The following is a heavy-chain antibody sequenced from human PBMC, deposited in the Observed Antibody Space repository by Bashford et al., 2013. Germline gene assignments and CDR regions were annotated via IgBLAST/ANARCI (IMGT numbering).Heavy chain of an antibody. D-gene: IGHD2-21*02. V-gene: IGHV4-34*01. CDR3: ARVTQAGGDWDVEY. J-gene: IGHJ4*02. CDR2: SGST. Sequence: SGSTNYNPSLKSRVTISVDTSKNQFSLKLSSVTAADTAVYYCARVTQAGGDWDVEYWGQGTLVTVSS.